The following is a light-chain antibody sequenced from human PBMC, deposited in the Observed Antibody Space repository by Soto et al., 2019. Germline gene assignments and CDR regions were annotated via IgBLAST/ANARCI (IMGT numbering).Light chain of an antibody. V-gene: IGKV1-39*01. CDR1: QSIVPY. CDR2: AAS. CDR3: QPGSSPPPWT. Sequence: DIQMNQSPSPLSASVGDRVTITCPASQSIVPYLNWYLQKPGEAPKLLIYAASNYHSGVPSRFSGSGSGTDVTLTVSSLQPEDLASYLCQPGSSPPPWTCGQGSKVQMK. J-gene: IGKJ1*01.